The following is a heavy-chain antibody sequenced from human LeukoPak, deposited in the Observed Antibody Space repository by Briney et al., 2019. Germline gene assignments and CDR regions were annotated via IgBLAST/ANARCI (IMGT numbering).Heavy chain of an antibody. Sequence: SQTLSLTCTVADGFISSGDYYWRWIPRPPLKGLEWIESIYYSGSTYYNTSLTSPVTITVATSNNQFSLKLSSVTAADTAVYYCAREGGGWPLAFDIWGQGTMVTVSS. V-gene: IGHV4-30-4*08. CDR3: AREGGGWPLAFDI. J-gene: IGHJ3*02. CDR2: IYYSGST. D-gene: IGHD1-26*01. CDR1: DGFISSGDYY.